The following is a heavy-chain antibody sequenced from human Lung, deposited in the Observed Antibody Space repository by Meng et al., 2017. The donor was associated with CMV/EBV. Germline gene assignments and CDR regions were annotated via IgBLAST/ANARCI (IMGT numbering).Heavy chain of an antibody. CDR1: GFAFSSYA. J-gene: IGHJ4*02. V-gene: IGHV3-23*01. CDR2: ISGSGGST. D-gene: IGHD1-14*01. CDR3: AGMTIDY. Sequence: GESXKISCAASGFAFSSYAMSWVRQAPGKGLEWVSAISGSGGSTYYADSVKGRFTISRDNSKNTLYLQMNSLRAEDTAVYYCAGMTIDYWGQGTLVTVSS.